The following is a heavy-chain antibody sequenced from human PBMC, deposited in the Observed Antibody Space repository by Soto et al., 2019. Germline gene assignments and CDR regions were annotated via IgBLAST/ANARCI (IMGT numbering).Heavy chain of an antibody. V-gene: IGHV3-23*01. CDR3: APRPGYYYGSGSYYFDY. D-gene: IGHD3-10*01. Sequence: GGSLRLSCAASGFTFSSYAMSWVRQAPGKGLEWVSAIGGSGGSTYYADSVKGRFTISRDNSKNTLYLQMNSLRAEDRAVYYCAPRPGYYYGSGSYYFDYWGQGTLVTVSS. J-gene: IGHJ4*02. CDR1: GFTFSSYA. CDR2: IGGSGGST.